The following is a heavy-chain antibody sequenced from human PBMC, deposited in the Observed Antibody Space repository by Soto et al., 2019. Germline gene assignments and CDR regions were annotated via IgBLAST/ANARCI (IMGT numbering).Heavy chain of an antibody. V-gene: IGHV3-48*03. CDR2: ISSNGKTT. CDR3: ARDSGIAMMGSFDC. J-gene: IGHJ4*02. Sequence: EVQLVESGGGLVQPGGSLTLSCRASGFAFGGYEMNWVRQAPGKGLEWISYISSNGKTTHYGDSVKGRFTISRDNAKDVLYLQMSSLRVEDTALYYCARDSGIAMMGSFDCWGQGTLVTVSS. CDR1: GFAFGGYE. D-gene: IGHD2-21*01.